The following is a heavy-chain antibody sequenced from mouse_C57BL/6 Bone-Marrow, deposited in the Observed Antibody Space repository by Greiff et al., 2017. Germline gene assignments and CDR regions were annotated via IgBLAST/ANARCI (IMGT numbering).Heavy chain of an antibody. CDR1: GFTFSNYW. Sequence: EVMLVESGGGLVQPGGSMKLSCVASGFTFSNYWMNWVRQSPEKGLEWVAQIRLKSDNYATHYAESVKGRFTISRDDSKSSVYLQMNNLRAEDTGIYYCTVSHITTVVEGDYWGQGTSVTVSS. CDR2: IRLKSDNYAT. J-gene: IGHJ4*01. CDR3: TVSHITTVVEGDY. V-gene: IGHV6-3*01. D-gene: IGHD1-1*01.